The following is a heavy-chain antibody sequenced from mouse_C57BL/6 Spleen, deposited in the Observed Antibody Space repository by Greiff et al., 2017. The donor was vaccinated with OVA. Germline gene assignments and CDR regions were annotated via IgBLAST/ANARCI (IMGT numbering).Heavy chain of an antibody. V-gene: IGHV1-53*01. CDR1: GYTFTSYW. J-gene: IGHJ4*01. Sequence: VQLQHPGTELVKPGASVKLSCKASGYTFTSYWMHWVKQRPGQGLEWIGNINPGNGGTNYNEKFKSKATLTVDKSTSTAYMQLSSLTSEDSAVYYCARVDYGSSWDYAMDYWGQGTSVTVSS. D-gene: IGHD1-1*01. CDR3: ARVDYGSSWDYAMDY. CDR2: INPGNGGT.